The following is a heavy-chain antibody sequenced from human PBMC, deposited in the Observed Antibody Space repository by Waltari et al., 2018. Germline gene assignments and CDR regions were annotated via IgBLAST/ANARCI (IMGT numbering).Heavy chain of an antibody. Sequence: VPLVQSGAGVKTPGSSVKVSCRAPGGPFSSYALSWVRQPPGQGLEWMGGIIPSFGTANYAQKFQGRVTITADESTSTAYMELSSLRSEDTAVYYCARDQDIVVVPAATGTYYYYGMDVWGQGTTVTVSS. CDR2: IIPSFGTA. D-gene: IGHD2-2*01. CDR1: GGPFSSYA. J-gene: IGHJ6*02. CDR3: ARDQDIVVVPAATGTYYYYGMDV. V-gene: IGHV1-69*01.